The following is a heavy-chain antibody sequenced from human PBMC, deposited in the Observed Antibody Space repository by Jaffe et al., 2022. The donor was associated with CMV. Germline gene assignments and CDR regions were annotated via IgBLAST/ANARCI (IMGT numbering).Heavy chain of an antibody. CDR3: ARDRGYGQEDYMDV. J-gene: IGHJ6*03. CDR2: IYSGGST. Sequence: EVQLVESGGGLVQPGGSLRLSCAASGFTVSSNYMSWVRQAPGKGLEWVSVIYSGGSTYYADSVKGRFTISRDNSKNTLYLQMNSLRAEDTAVYYCARDRGYGQEDYMDVWGKGTTVTVSS. V-gene: IGHV3-66*01. CDR1: GFTVSSNY. D-gene: IGHD6-25*01.